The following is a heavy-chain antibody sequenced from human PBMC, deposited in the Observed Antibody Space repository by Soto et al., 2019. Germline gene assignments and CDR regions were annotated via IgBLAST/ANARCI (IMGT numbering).Heavy chain of an antibody. CDR2: FDPEDGET. V-gene: IGHV1-24*01. CDR3: ATDLLYCGGDCRDY. J-gene: IGHJ4*02. D-gene: IGHD2-21*02. Sequence: ASVKVSCKVSGYTLTELSMHWVRQAPGKGLEWMGGFDPEDGETIYAQKFQGRVTMTEDTSTDTAYMELSSLRSEDTAVYYCATDLLYCGGDCRDYWGQGTLVTVSS. CDR1: GYTLTELS.